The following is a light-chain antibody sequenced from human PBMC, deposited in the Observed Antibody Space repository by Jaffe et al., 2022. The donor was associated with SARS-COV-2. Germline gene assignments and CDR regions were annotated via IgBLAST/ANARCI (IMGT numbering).Light chain of an antibody. V-gene: IGLV2-14*03. J-gene: IGLJ2*01. CDR2: DVR. CDR3: SSYTTSNTVV. Sequence: QSALTQPASVSGSPGQSITISCTGTNSDIGVYNYVSWYQQHPGKAPKLMIYDVRNRPSGVSNRFSGSKSGNTASLAISGLQAEDEADYYCSSYTTSNTVVFGGGTKLTVL. CDR1: NSDIGVYNY.